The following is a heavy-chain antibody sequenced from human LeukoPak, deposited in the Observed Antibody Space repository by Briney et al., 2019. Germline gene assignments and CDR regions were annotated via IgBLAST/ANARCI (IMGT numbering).Heavy chain of an antibody. Sequence: GGSLRLSCAASGFTFSSYAMTWVRQAPGKGLEWVANIKGDGSEKNYVDSVKGRFTISRDNAKNSLYLQMNSLRADDTAVYYCVRQAGVSWGQGTLVTVSS. CDR3: VRQAGVS. CDR2: IKGDGSEK. V-gene: IGHV3-7*01. J-gene: IGHJ5*02. CDR1: GFTFSSYA. D-gene: IGHD6-19*01.